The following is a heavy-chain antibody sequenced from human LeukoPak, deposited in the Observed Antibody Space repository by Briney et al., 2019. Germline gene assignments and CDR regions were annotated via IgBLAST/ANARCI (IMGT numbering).Heavy chain of an antibody. CDR2: ISYDGSNK. Sequence: GGSLRLSCAASGFTFSTYAMHWVRQAPGKGLEWVALISYDGSNKYYADSVKGRFTISRDNSKNTLYLQMNSLRAEDTAVYYCAKEGYYDFWSGYQGGFDYWGQGTLVTVSS. J-gene: IGHJ4*02. D-gene: IGHD3-3*01. CDR1: GFTFSTYA. V-gene: IGHV3-30*04. CDR3: AKEGYYDFWSGYQGGFDY.